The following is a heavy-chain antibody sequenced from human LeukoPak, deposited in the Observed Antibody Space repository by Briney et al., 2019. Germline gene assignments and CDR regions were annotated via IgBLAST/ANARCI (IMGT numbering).Heavy chain of an antibody. Sequence: PSETLSLTCAVSGGSFSGYYWTWIRQPPGKGLEWIGEINNSGSANYNPSLMSRITISLDTSKNHFSLNLSSVTAADTAVYYCARGQGTVTTHWGQGTLVTVSS. V-gene: IGHV4-34*01. J-gene: IGHJ4*02. CDR1: GGSFSGYY. D-gene: IGHD4-11*01. CDR2: INNSGSA. CDR3: ARGQGTVTTH.